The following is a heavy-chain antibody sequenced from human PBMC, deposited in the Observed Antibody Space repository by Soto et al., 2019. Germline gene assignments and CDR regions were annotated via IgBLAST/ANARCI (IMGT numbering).Heavy chain of an antibody. D-gene: IGHD3-10*01. CDR3: ASSYYYGSGSYAFDI. Sequence: ASVKVSCKASGGTFSSYAISWVRQAPGQGLEWMGRIIPILGIANYAQKFQGRVTITADKSTSTAYMELSSLRSEDTAVYYCASSYYYGSGSYAFDIWGQGTMVTVSS. CDR2: IIPILGIA. V-gene: IGHV1-69*04. CDR1: GGTFSSYA. J-gene: IGHJ3*02.